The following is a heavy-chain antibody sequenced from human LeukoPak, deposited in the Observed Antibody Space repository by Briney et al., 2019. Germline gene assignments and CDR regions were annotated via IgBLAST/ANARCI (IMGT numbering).Heavy chain of an antibody. V-gene: IGHV3-7*01. CDR1: GFTFTTYW. D-gene: IGHD3-10*01. CDR3: FRDDGSGT. CDR2: IKEDGTDK. Sequence: PGGSLRLSRAASGFTFTTYWMSWVRQAPGKGPEWVANIKEDGTDKYYVESVRGRFTISRDNAKNSLYLQMNSLRAEDTAVYYCFRDDGSGTWGQGTLVTVSS. J-gene: IGHJ4*02.